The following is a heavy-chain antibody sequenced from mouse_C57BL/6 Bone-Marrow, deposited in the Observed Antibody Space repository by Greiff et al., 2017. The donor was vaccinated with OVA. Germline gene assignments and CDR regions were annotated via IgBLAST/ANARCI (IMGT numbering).Heavy chain of an antibody. CDR1: GYTFTSYG. CDR2: IYPRSGNT. CDR3: ARVENYYGNYEGIAY. Sequence: QVQLQQSGAELARPGASVKLSCKASGYTFTSYGISWVKQRTGQGLEWIGEIYPRSGNTYYNEKFKGKATLTADKSSSTAYMELRSLTSEDSAVYFCARVENYYGNYEGIAYWGQGTLVTVSA. V-gene: IGHV1-81*01. J-gene: IGHJ3*01. D-gene: IGHD2-1*01.